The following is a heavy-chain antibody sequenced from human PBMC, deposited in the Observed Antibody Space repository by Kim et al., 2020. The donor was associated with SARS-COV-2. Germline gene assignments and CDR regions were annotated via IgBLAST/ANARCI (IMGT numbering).Heavy chain of an antibody. D-gene: IGHD3-10*01. CDR1: GFTFDDYT. CDR2: ISWDGGST. CDR3: AKDRVIGYGSGGYYGGFDY. Sequence: GGSLRLSCAASGFTFDDYTMHWVRQAPGKGLEWVSLISWDGGSTYYADSVKGRFTISRDNSKNSLYLQMNSLRSEDTALYYCAKDRVIGYGSGGYYGGFDYWGQGTLVTVSS. J-gene: IGHJ4*02. V-gene: IGHV3-43*01.